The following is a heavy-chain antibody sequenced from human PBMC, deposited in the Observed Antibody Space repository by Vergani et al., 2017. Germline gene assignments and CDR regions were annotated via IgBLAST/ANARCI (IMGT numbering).Heavy chain of an antibody. D-gene: IGHD6-19*01. Sequence: QVQLVQSGAEVKKPGASVKVSCKASGYTFTSYGISWVRQAPGQGLEWMGWISAYNGNINYAQKLQGRVTMTTDTSTSTAYMELRSLRSDDTAVYYCARDLYSSGWTSPSNYFDYWGQGTLVTVSS. J-gene: IGHJ4*02. CDR1: GYTFTSYG. V-gene: IGHV1-18*04. CDR2: ISAYNGNI. CDR3: ARDLYSSGWTSPSNYFDY.